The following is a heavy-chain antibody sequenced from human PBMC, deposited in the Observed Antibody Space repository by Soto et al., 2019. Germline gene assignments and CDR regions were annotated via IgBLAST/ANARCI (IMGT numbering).Heavy chain of an antibody. CDR2: ISKSDYT. CDR3: AREDSIIIPAVSDF. CDR1: GFAFNNYG. V-gene: IGHV3-21*01. Sequence: VGSLRLSCTVSGFAFNNYGINWVRQAPGKGLEWVSSISKSDYTYYSDSVKGRFTISRDNAKNSVSLQMNTLRVEDTAVYYCAREDSIIIPAVSDFWGLGTRVTVSS. D-gene: IGHD3-22*01. J-gene: IGHJ4*02.